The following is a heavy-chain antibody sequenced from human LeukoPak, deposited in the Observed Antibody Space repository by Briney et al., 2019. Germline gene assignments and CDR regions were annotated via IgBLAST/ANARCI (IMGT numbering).Heavy chain of an antibody. J-gene: IGHJ4*02. Sequence: SETLSLTCTVSGGSASSSIYHWFWIRQPPGKGLEWIGFTYNGGSTYYNPSLKSRVTISVDMAKNQFSLKVMSVTAADTAVYYCVRGHGGYWGQGTLVTVSS. CDR2: TYNGGST. V-gene: IGHV4-61*01. CDR3: VRGHGGY. CDR1: GGSASSSIYH.